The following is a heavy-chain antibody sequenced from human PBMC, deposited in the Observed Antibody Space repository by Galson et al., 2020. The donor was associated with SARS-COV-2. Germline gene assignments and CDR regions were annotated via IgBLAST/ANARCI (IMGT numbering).Heavy chain of an antibody. CDR2: IYWDDDK. CDR3: AHRGGTIEGYYFDY. Sequence: SGPTLVKPAQTLTLTCTFSGFSLSTSGMGVGWIRQPPGKALEWHALIYWDDDKRYSPSLNSRLTITKDTSKNQVVLTMTNMDPVDTATYYCAHRGGTIEGYYFDYWGQGTLVTVSS. V-gene: IGHV2-5*02. J-gene: IGHJ4*02. CDR1: GFSLSTSGMG.